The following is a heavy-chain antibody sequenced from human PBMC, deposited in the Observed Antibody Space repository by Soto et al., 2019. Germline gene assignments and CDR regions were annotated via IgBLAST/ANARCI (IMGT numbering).Heavy chain of an antibody. CDR3: AKVTRFLEWLGNYYYYGMDV. CDR2: ISYDGSNK. J-gene: IGHJ6*02. Sequence: GGSLRLSCAASGFPFSSYGMHWVRQAPGKGLEWVAVISYDGSNKYYADSVKGRFTISRDNSKNTLYLQMNSLRAEDTAVYYCAKVTRFLEWLGNYYYYGMDVWGQGTTVTVSS. V-gene: IGHV3-30*18. CDR1: GFPFSSYG. D-gene: IGHD3-3*01.